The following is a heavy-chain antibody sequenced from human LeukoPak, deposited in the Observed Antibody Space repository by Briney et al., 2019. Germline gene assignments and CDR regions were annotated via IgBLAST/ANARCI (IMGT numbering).Heavy chain of an antibody. J-gene: IGHJ4*02. CDR3: ARGRRVRGEVDY. Sequence: PSETLSLTCTVSGGSISSYYWSWIRQPPGKGLEWIGYIYYSGSTNYNPSLKSRVTISVDTSKNQFSLKLSSVTAADTAVYYCARGRRVRGEVDYWGQGTLVTVSS. D-gene: IGHD3-10*01. CDR2: IYYSGST. CDR1: GGSISSYY. V-gene: IGHV4-59*12.